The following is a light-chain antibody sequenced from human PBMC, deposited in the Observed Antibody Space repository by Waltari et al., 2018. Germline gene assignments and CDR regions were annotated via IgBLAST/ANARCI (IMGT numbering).Light chain of an antibody. CDR1: SSDAGSYNS. J-gene: IGLJ3*02. V-gene: IGLV2-14*03. CDR2: DVS. CDR3: SSQSSNNVVL. Sequence: QSALTQPASVSGSPGQSITISCTGISSDAGSYNSLSWYQAHPGQGHKVIIYDVSDRPSGVSARFSGSKSGNTASLTISGLQAEDEADYYCSSQSSNNVVLFGGGTKVTVL.